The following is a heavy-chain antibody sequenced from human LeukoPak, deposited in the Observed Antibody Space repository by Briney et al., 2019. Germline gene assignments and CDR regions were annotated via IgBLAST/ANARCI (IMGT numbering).Heavy chain of an antibody. CDR3: ATRITMIVADAFDI. V-gene: IGHV3-23*01. CDR2: ICGSGGST. J-gene: IGHJ3*02. D-gene: IGHD3-22*01. CDR1: GLTFGNYG. Sequence: GGSLRLSGVASGLTFGNYGMNWVRQAPGKGLEWVSAICGSGGSTYYADSVKGRFTISGDNSKNTLYLQMNSLRAEDTAVYYCATRITMIVADAFDIWGQGTMVTVPS.